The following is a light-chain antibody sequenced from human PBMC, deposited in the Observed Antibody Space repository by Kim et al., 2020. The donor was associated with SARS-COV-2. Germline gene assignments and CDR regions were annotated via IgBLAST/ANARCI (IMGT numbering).Light chain of an antibody. Sequence: QAVVTQEPSLTVSPGGTVTLTCGSITGDVTSTHYPYWLQQKPGQAPRTLIYDTDKKHSWTPARFSGSLLGGKGALTLSGAQPEDEADYYCLLSYGNVVLFGGGTQLTVL. CDR3: LLSYGNVVL. CDR1: TGDVTSTHY. J-gene: IGLJ3*02. V-gene: IGLV7-46*01. CDR2: DTD.